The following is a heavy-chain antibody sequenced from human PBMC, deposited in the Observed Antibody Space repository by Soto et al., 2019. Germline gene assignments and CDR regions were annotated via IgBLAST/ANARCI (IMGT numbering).Heavy chain of an antibody. CDR2: INPNSGGT. CDR1: GYTCTVYY. CDR3: ARAGVVPGTYCGMAG. J-gene: IGHJ6*02. V-gene: IGHV1-2*02. Sequence: GASVKLSCPASGYTCTVYYMHWLRQAPGQGLEWMGWINPNSGGTNYAQKFQGRVTMTRDTSISTAYMELSRLRSDDTAVYYCARAGVVPGTYCGMAGWGQGTKV. D-gene: IGHD1-1*01.